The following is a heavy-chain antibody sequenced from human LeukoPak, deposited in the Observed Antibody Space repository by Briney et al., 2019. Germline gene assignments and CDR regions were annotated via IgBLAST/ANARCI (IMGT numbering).Heavy chain of an antibody. Sequence: GASVKVSCKASGYTFTAYYMHWVRQAPGQGLEWMGWINPNSGDTDYAQKFQGRVTMTRDTSISTAYMELSRLTSDDTAVYYCARDAWLVGATNLYYFDYWGQGTLVTVSS. V-gene: IGHV1-2*02. CDR2: INPNSGDT. CDR3: ARDAWLVGATNLYYFDY. D-gene: IGHD1-26*01. CDR1: GYTFTAYY. J-gene: IGHJ4*02.